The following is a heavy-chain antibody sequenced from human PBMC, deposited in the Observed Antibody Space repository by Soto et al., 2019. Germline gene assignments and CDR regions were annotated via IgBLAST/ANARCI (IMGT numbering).Heavy chain of an antibody. J-gene: IGHJ4*02. D-gene: IGHD3-16*01. Sequence: QVQLVESGGGVVQPGRSLRLSCAASRFTFSNYAMHWVRQAPGKGLEWVAVISYDGSNKYYADSVKGRFTISRDNSKNTLCMQTKSLSADDTGVYYCARAQGVAMDGNIWVSYWGQGGLVTVST. CDR1: RFTFSNYA. V-gene: IGHV3-30-3*01. CDR2: ISYDGSNK. CDR3: ARAQGVAMDGNIWVSY.